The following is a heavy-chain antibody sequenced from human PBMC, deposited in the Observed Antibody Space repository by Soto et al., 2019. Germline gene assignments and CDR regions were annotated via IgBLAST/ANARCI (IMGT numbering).Heavy chain of an antibody. CDR1: GFTFSSYW. V-gene: IGHV3-7*03. CDR3: ARDQDSSGWDYFDY. Sequence: GSLRLSCAASGFTFSSYWMSWVRQAPGKGLEWVANIKQDGSEKYYVDSVKGRFTISRDNAKNSLYLQMNSLRAEDTAVYYCARDQDSSGWDYFDYWGQGTLVTVSS. CDR2: IKQDGSEK. J-gene: IGHJ4*02. D-gene: IGHD6-19*01.